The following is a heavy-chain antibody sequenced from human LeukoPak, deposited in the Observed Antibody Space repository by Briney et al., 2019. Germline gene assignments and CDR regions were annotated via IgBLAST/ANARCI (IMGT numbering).Heavy chain of an antibody. CDR3: ARSYYYDSSGYYTPPDY. CDR1: GFTFSNYW. V-gene: IGHV3-7*01. J-gene: IGHJ4*02. CDR2: IKQDRSEK. D-gene: IGHD3-22*01. Sequence: GGSLRLSCAASGFTFSNYWMSWVRQAPGKGLEWVANIKQDRSEKYYVDSVKGRFTISRDNAKNSLYLQMNSLGAEDTATYYCARSYYYDSSGYYTPPDYWGQGTLVTVSS.